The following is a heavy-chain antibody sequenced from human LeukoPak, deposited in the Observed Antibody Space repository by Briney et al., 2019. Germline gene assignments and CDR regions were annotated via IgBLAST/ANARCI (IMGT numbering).Heavy chain of an antibody. V-gene: IGHV1-2*02. CDR1: GYTFTGYY. J-gene: IGHJ6*03. D-gene: IGHD2-2*01. Sequence: ASVKVSCKASGYTFTGYYMHWVRPAPGQGLEWMGGINPNSGGTNYAQKFQGRVTVTRDTSISTAYMELSRLRSDDTAVYYCARAVVPAANNYYYYYYMDVWGKGTTVTVSS. CDR2: INPNSGGT. CDR3: ARAVVPAANNYYYYYYMDV.